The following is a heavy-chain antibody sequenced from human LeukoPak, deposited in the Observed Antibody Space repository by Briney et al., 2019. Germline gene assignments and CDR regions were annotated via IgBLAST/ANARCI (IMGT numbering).Heavy chain of an antibody. CDR1: GGSISSGGYY. CDR3: ARDRGIAAAGHYYYYGMDV. Sequence: SETLSLICTVSGGSISSGGYYWSWIRQHPGKGLEWIGYIYYSGSTYYNPSLKSRVTISVDTSKNQFSLKLSSVTAADTAVYYCARDRGIAAAGHYYYYGMDVWGQGTTVTVSS. V-gene: IGHV4-31*03. D-gene: IGHD6-13*01. J-gene: IGHJ6*02. CDR2: IYYSGST.